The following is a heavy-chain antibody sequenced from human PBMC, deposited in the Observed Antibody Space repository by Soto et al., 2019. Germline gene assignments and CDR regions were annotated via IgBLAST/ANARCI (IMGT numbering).Heavy chain of an antibody. CDR2: ISYDGSNK. D-gene: IGHD6-19*01. CDR1: GFTFSSYA. Sequence: GGSLRLSCAASGFTFSSYAMHWVRQAPGKGLEWVAVISYDGSNKYYADSVKGRFTISRDNSKNTLYLQMNSLRAEDTAVYYCARAGQWLTNYYGMDVWGQGTTVTVSS. CDR3: ARAGQWLTNYYGMDV. J-gene: IGHJ6*02. V-gene: IGHV3-30-3*01.